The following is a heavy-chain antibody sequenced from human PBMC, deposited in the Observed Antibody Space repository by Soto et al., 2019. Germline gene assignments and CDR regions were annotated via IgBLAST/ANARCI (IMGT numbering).Heavy chain of an antibody. D-gene: IGHD3-16*02. V-gene: IGHV3-48*03. CDR2: ISSGGSTI. J-gene: IGHJ4*02. CDR3: ARDDSGYPSYFHY. CDR1: GFTFSSYE. Sequence: EVQLVESGGGLVRPGGSLRLSGEALGFTFSSYEWNWFRRAPGRGREWVSYISSGGSTIYYADSVRGRFTISRDNAKNSLYLQMNSLRAEDTAVYYCARDDSGYPSYFHYWGQGTLVTVSS.